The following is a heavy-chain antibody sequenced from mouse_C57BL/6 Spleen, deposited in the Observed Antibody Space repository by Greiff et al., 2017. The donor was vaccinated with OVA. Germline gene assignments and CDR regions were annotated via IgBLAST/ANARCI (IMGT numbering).Heavy chain of an antibody. CDR1: GYSITSGYY. J-gene: IGHJ4*01. V-gene: IGHV3-6*01. CDR2: ISYDGSN. CDR3: ARLGRNYYAMDY. Sequence: EVHLVESGPGLVKPSQSLSLTCSVPGYSITSGYYWNWIRQFPGNKLEWMGYISYDGSNNYNPSLKNRISITRDTSKNQFFLKLNSVTTEDTATYYCARLGRNYYAMDYWGQGTSVTVSS. D-gene: IGHD4-1*01.